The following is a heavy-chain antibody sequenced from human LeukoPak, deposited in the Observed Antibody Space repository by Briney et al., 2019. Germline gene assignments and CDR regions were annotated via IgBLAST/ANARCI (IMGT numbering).Heavy chain of an antibody. Sequence: PSETLSLTCTVSGGSISSYYWSWIRQPPGKGLEWIGYIYYSGSTSYNPSLKSRVTISVDASKTQFSLRLSSVTAADTAVYYCARVDPYHFVGGKAFDVWGQGTMVAVSS. CDR1: GGSISSYY. D-gene: IGHD2-21*01. CDR2: IYYSGST. J-gene: IGHJ3*01. CDR3: ARVDPYHFVGGKAFDV. V-gene: IGHV4-59*12.